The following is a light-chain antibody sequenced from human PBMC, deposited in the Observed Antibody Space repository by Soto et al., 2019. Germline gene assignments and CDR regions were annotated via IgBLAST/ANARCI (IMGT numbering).Light chain of an antibody. CDR1: QSVSSNY. V-gene: IGKV3-20*01. CDR3: QQFHSFSRT. Sequence: EMVLTQSRGTLSLSPGERATLSCRTSQSVSSNYLAWYQQKPGQAPRLFIYGASSRAPAIADRFSGSGSGTEFTLTISSLQPEDFATYYCQQFHSFSRTFGQGTKVDIK. CDR2: GAS. J-gene: IGKJ1*01.